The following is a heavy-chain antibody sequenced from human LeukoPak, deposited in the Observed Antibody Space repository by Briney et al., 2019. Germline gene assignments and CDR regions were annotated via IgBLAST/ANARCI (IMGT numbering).Heavy chain of an antibody. CDR1: GGSFSEDY. J-gene: IGHJ5*02. V-gene: IGHV4-59*08. CDR2: IYYS. D-gene: IGHD3-10*01. CDR3: ARQLSYFGSGIPFDL. Sequence: PSETLSLTCAVYGGSFSEDYWSWIRQPPGKRLEWIGYIYYSGSTSGSTDYNPSLKSRVTISLDTSKNQFSLKVSSVTPADTAVYYCARQLSYFGSGIPFDLRGQGTLVTVSS.